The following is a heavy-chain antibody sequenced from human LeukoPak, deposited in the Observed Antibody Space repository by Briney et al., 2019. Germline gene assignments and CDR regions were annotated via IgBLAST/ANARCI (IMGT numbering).Heavy chain of an antibody. D-gene: IGHD4-11*01. CDR3: SRGGSYSQGDY. V-gene: IGHV3-74*01. Sequence: GGSLRVSCAASGFTFSNHWMHWVRQAPGQGLVWVSRINRDGSSTSYADSVKGRFTFSRDNAKNTVYLQMSSLRAEDTAVYYCSRGGSYSQGDYWGQGTRVTVAS. J-gene: IGHJ4*02. CDR1: GFTFSNHW. CDR2: INRDGSST.